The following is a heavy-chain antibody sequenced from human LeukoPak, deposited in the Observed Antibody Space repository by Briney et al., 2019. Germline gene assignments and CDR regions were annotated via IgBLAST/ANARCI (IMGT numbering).Heavy chain of an antibody. CDR2: ISYDGSNK. D-gene: IGHD3-10*01. CDR1: GFTFSSYG. CDR3: AKAWYYYGSGSYGFDY. V-gene: IGHV3-30*18. Sequence: GGSLRLSCAASGFTFSSYGMPWVRQAPGKGLEWVAVISYDGSNKYYADSVKGRFTISRDNSKNTLYLQMNSLRAEDTAVYYCAKAWYYYGSGSYGFDYWGQGTLVTVSS. J-gene: IGHJ4*02.